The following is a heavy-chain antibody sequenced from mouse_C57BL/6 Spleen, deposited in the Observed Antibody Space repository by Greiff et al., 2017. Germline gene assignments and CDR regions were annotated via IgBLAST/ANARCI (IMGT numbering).Heavy chain of an antibody. CDR3: ASGSSPAWFAY. J-gene: IGHJ3*01. CDR1: GYTFTSYW. Sequence: QVQLQQPGAELVKPGASVKLSCKASGYTFTSYWMHWVKQRPGRGLEWIGRIDPNSGGTKYNEKFKSKATLTVDKPSSTAYMPLSSLTSEDSAVYYCASGSSPAWFAYWGQGTLVTVSA. D-gene: IGHD1-1*01. V-gene: IGHV1-72*01. CDR2: IDPNSGGT.